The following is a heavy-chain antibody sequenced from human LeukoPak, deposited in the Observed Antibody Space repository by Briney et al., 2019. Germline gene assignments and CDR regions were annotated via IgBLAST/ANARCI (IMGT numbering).Heavy chain of an antibody. D-gene: IGHD3-10*01. CDR2: IRYDGSNK. CDR1: GFTFSSYG. CDR3: ATPTYYYGSGSYYNPLDY. V-gene: IGHV3-30*02. J-gene: IGHJ4*02. Sequence: GGSLRLSCAASGFTFSSYGMHWVRQAPGKGLEWVAFIRYDGSNKYYADSVKGRFTISRDNSKNTLYLQMNSLRAEDTAVYYCATPTYYYGSGSYYNPLDYWGQGTLVTVAS.